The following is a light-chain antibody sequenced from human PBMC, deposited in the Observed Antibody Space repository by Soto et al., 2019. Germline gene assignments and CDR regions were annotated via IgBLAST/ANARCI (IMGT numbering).Light chain of an antibody. CDR3: ALYVGSGTVV. J-gene: IGLJ2*01. Sequence: QTVVTQEPAFSVSPGWTVILTCGLTSGSVSTSYYPSWYQQRPGLAPRTLIYNTTTRSSGVPDRSSGAILGNKAALTITGAQPDDEAEYLCALYVGSGTVVFGGGTKLTVL. CDR2: NTT. CDR1: SGSVSTSYY. V-gene: IGLV8-61*01.